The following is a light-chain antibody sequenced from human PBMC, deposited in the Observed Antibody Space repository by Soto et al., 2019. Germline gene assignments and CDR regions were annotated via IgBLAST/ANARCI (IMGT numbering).Light chain of an antibody. V-gene: IGKV2-24*01. CDR2: QVS. Sequence: DIVLTQTPLSSPVTLGQPASISCRSSQSLVHSDGRTYLSWFHQRPGQPPRLLIHQVSNRLSGFPDRFSGSGAGTDFTLKISRVEAEDVVIYFCMQATQYRPYTFGQGTKLEI. CDR1: QSLVHSDGRTY. J-gene: IGKJ2*01. CDR3: MQATQYRPYT.